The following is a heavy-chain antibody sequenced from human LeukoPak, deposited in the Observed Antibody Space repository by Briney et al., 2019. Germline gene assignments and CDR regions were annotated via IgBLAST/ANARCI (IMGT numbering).Heavy chain of an antibody. J-gene: IGHJ5*02. Sequence: SETLSLTCTVPGGSISSYYWSWIRQPPGKGLEWIGYIYYSGSTNYNPSLKSRVTISVDTSKNQFSLKLSSVTAADTAVYYCARSYCSGGSCYSGWFDPWGQGTLVTVSS. CDR3: ARSYCSGGSCYSGWFDP. D-gene: IGHD2-15*01. V-gene: IGHV4-59*01. CDR1: GGSISSYY. CDR2: IYYSGST.